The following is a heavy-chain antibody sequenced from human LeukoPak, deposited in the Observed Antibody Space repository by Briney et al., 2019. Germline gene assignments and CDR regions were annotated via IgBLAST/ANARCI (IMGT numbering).Heavy chain of an antibody. V-gene: IGHV4-4*07. CDR2: IYTSGST. D-gene: IGHD1-26*01. J-gene: IGHJ6*03. Sequence: SETLSLTCTVSGGSISSYYWSWIRQPAGKGLEWIGRIYTSGSTNYNPSLKSRVTMSVDTSKNQFSLKLSSVTAADTAVYYCARLKGGGSYYYYYIDVWGKGTTVTVSS. CDR3: ARLKGGGSYYYYYIDV. CDR1: GGSISSYY.